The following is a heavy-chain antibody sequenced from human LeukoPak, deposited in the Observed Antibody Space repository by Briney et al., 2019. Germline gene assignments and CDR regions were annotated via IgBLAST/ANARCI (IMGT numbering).Heavy chain of an antibody. CDR3: AKDQGNYYDSSGYYYDGCFDY. J-gene: IGHJ4*02. CDR1: GFTFSSYA. D-gene: IGHD3-22*01. V-gene: IGHV3-23*01. Sequence: GGSLRLSCASSGFTFSSYAMSWVRQAPGKGLEWVSPIGGTGVRTYYADSVKGRFTISRDNSKNTLYLQMNTLRAEDTAVYYCAKDQGNYYDSSGYYYDGCFDYWGQGTLVTVSS. CDR2: IGGTGVRT.